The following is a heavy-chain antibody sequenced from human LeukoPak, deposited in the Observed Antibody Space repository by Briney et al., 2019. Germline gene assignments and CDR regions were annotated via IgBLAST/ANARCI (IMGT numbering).Heavy chain of an antibody. CDR2: INLSGGST. V-gene: IGHV1-46*01. CDR3: ARAKLPYCSGGSCYSVAFDY. Sequence: ASVKVSCKASVYTFTSYYMHWVRQAPGQGLEWMGIINLSGGSTSYAQKFQGRVTMTRDTSTSTVYMELSSLRSEDTAVYYCARAKLPYCSGGSCYSVAFDYWGQGTLVTVSS. D-gene: IGHD2-15*01. J-gene: IGHJ4*02. CDR1: VYTFTSYY.